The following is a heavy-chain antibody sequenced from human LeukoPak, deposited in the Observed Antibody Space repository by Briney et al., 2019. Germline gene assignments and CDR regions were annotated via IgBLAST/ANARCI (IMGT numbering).Heavy chain of an antibody. J-gene: IGHJ6*03. Sequence: ASVKVSCKASGGTFSSYAISWVRQAPGQGLEWMGGIIPIFGTANYAQKFQGRVTITTDESTSTAYMELNSLRSEDTAVYYCALAWNQYDSYMDVWGKGTTVTVSS. CDR3: ALAWNQYDSYMDV. D-gene: IGHD1-1*01. V-gene: IGHV1-69*05. CDR2: IIPIFGTA. CDR1: GGTFSSYA.